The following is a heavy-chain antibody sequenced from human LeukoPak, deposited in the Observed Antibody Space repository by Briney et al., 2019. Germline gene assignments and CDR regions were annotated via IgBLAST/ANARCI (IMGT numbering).Heavy chain of an antibody. D-gene: IGHD5-18*01. CDR3: AKGRIQLWLQDY. Sequence: GRSLRLSCAASGFTFSSYGMHWVRQAPGKGLEWVAVISYDGSNKYYADSVKGRFTISRDNSKNTLYLQMNSLRAEDTAVYYCAKGRIQLWLQDYWGQGTLVTVSS. CDR2: ISYDGSNK. V-gene: IGHV3-30*18. CDR1: GFTFSSYG. J-gene: IGHJ4*02.